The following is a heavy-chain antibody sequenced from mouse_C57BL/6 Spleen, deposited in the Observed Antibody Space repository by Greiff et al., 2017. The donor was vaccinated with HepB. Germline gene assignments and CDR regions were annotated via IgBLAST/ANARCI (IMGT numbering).Heavy chain of an antibody. Sequence: QVQLKQPGAELVMPGASVKLSCKASGYTFTSYWMHWVKQRPGQGLEWIGEIDPSDSYTNYNQKFKGKSTLTVDKSSSTAYMQLSSLTSEDSAVYYCARRWLLPYAMDYWGQGTSVTVSS. CDR3: ARRWLLPYAMDY. CDR2: IDPSDSYT. D-gene: IGHD2-3*01. J-gene: IGHJ4*01. V-gene: IGHV1-69*01. CDR1: GYTFTSYW.